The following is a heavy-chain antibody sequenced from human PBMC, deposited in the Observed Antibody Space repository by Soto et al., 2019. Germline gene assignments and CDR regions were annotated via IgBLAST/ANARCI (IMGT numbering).Heavy chain of an antibody. D-gene: IGHD2-21*02. V-gene: IGHV1-3*01. CDR2: INGGTGYT. CDR3: ASGPVAVTGPSYYYGMDV. CDR1: GYTFSAYA. J-gene: IGHJ6*02. Sequence: ASVKVSCKASGYTFSAYALHWVRQAPGQRLEWMGWINGGTGYTRYSQKFQARVTITRDTSASTAYVELTSLRSEDTAVYYCASGPVAVTGPSYYYGMDVWGQGTTVTAP.